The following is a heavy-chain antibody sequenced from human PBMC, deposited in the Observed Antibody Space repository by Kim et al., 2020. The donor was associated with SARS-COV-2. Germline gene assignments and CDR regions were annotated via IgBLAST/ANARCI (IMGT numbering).Heavy chain of an antibody. CDR1: GGSFSGYY. J-gene: IGHJ4*02. CDR3: ARGGTGYSSGWYAVPPWDYFDY. Sequence: SETLSLTCAVYGGSFSGYYWSWIRQPPGKGLEWIGEINHSGSTNYNPSLKSRVTISVDTSKNQFSLKLSSVTAADTAVYYCARGGTGYSSGWYAVPPWDYFDYWGQGTLVTVSS. V-gene: IGHV4-34*01. D-gene: IGHD6-19*01. CDR2: INHSGST.